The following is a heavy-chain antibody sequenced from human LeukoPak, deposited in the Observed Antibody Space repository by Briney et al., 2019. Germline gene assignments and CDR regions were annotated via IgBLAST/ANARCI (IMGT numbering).Heavy chain of an antibody. CDR3: AKILEVAAYYYYYYMDV. CDR2: ISGSGGSA. Sequence: GGSLRLSCAASGFTFSSFAMSWVRQAPGKGLEWVSAISGSGGSAYYADSVKGRFTISRDNSKNTLYLQMNSLRAEDTAVYYCAKILEVAAYYYYYYMDVWGKGTTVTISS. V-gene: IGHV3-23*01. CDR1: GFTFSSFA. J-gene: IGHJ6*03. D-gene: IGHD2-15*01.